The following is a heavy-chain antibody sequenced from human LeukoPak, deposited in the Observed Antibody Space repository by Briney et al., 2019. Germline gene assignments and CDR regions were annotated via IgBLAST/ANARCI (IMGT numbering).Heavy chain of an antibody. J-gene: IGHJ4*02. D-gene: IGHD3-22*01. CDR3: ARDSQRYYYDSSGFDY. CDR1: GFTFSSYS. CDR2: ISSSSSTI. Sequence: HPGGSLRLSCAASGFTFSSYSMNWVRQAQGKGMAWVSYISSSSSTIYYADSVKGRFTISRDNAQNSLYLQMNSLRDEDKALYYCARDSQRYYYDSSGFDYWGQGTLVTVSS. V-gene: IGHV3-48*02.